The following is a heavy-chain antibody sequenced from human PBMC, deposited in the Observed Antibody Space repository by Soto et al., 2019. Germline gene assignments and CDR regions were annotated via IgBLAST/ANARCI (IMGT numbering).Heavy chain of an antibody. V-gene: IGHV4-59*08. D-gene: IGHD2-15*01. Sequence: QVQLQESGPGLVKPSETLSLTCTVSGGSTSPYKRSWIRQPPGQGLEWIGYIYYSGSTNYKPSLKSRLTISADTSKNQLSLKLNSVTAADTAVYYCARQGAGRDDAFDIWGQGTMVTVSS. CDR3: ARQGAGRDDAFDI. CDR1: GGSTSPYK. J-gene: IGHJ3*02. CDR2: IYYSGST.